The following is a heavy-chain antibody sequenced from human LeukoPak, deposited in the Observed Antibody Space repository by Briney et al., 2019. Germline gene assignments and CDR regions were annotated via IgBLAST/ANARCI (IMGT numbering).Heavy chain of an antibody. CDR3: ARDKRGAFDI. Sequence: PGRSLRLSCAASGFTFSSYAMHRVRQAPGKGLEWVAVISYDGSNKYYADSVKGRFTISRDNSKNTLYLQMNSLRAEDTAVYYCARDKRGAFDIWGQGTRVTVSS. CDR2: ISYDGSNK. CDR1: GFTFSSYA. J-gene: IGHJ3*02. V-gene: IGHV3-30-3*01.